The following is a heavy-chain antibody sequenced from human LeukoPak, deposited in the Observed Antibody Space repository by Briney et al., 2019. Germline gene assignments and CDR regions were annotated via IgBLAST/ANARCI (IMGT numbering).Heavy chain of an antibody. V-gene: IGHV4-61*02. CDR1: GYSINSGYY. CDR2: IYTGGST. D-gene: IGHD2-2*02. Sequence: TLSLTCTVSGYSINSGYYWGWIRQPAGKGLEWIGRIYTGGSTNYNPSLKSRVTISVDTSKNQFSLKLSSVTAADTAVYYCARDEQDIVVVPAAIGNYYYYYMDVWGKGTTVTVSS. J-gene: IGHJ6*03. CDR3: ARDEQDIVVVPAAIGNYYYYYMDV.